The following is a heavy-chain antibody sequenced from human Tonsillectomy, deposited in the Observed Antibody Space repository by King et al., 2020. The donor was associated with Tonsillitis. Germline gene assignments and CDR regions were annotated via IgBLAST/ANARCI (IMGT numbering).Heavy chain of an antibody. V-gene: IGHV5-10-1*03. J-gene: IGHJ4*02. CDR3: ATDDIDRITLDY. CDR2: IDPSDSYT. D-gene: IGHD2-15*01. CDR1: GYSFTNYW. Sequence: DVQLVESGAEVKKPGESLRISCKGSGYSFTNYWISWVRQMPGKGLEWMGRIDPSDSYTNYSPSFQGHVTISADKSISTAYLQWSSLKASDTAMYYCATDDIDRITLDYWGQGTLVTASS.